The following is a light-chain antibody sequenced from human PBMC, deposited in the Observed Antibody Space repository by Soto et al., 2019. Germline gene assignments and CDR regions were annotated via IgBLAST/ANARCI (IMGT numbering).Light chain of an antibody. V-gene: IGLV1-36*01. CDR1: RSNIGNNA. CDR3: AAWDDSLNGPV. CDR2: YDD. Sequence: QSVVTQPPSVSEAPRQRVTISCSGSRSNIGNNAVNWYQQVPGKAPKLLIYYDDLLPSGVSGRFSGSKSGTSASLAISGLQSEDEADYYCAAWDDSLNGPVFGGGTKLTVL. J-gene: IGLJ3*02.